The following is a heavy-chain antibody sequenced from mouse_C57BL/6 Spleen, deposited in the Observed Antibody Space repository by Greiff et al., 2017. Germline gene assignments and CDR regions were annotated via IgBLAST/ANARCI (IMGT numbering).Heavy chain of an antibody. CDR2: INPNNGGT. Sequence: EVQLQQSGPELVKPGASVKISCKASGYTFTDYYMNWVKQSHGKSLEWIGDINPNNGGTSYNQKFKGKATLTVDKSSSTAYMELRSLTSEDSAVYDCARSGLRPRDYWGQGTTLTVSS. V-gene: IGHV1-26*01. D-gene: IGHD1-2*01. CDR1: GYTFTDYY. J-gene: IGHJ2*01. CDR3: ARSGLRPRDY.